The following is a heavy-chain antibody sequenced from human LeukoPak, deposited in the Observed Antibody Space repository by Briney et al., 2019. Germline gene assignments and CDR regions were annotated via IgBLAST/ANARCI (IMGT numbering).Heavy chain of an antibody. Sequence: SVKVSCKASGGTFSSYAISWVRQAPGQGLEWMGRIIPILGIANYAQKFQGRVTITADKSTSTAYMELSSLRSEDTAVYYCAREALVVPVCFDPWGQGTLVTVSS. V-gene: IGHV1-69*04. CDR3: AREALVVPVCFDP. D-gene: IGHD2-2*01. CDR2: IIPILGIA. CDR1: GGTFSSYA. J-gene: IGHJ5*02.